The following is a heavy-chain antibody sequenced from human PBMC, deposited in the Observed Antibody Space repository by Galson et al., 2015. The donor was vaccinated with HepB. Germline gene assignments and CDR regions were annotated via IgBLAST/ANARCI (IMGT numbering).Heavy chain of an antibody. V-gene: IGHV1-58*01. J-gene: IGHJ4*02. CDR2: IVVGSGNT. Sequence: SVKVSCKASGFTFTSSAVQWVRQARGQRLEWIGWIVVGSGNTNYAQKFQERVTITRDMSTSTAYMELSRLRSDDTAVYYCAKIDYYASLARDYWGQGTLVTVSS. CDR3: AKIDYYASLARDY. CDR1: GFTFTSSA. D-gene: IGHD3-10*01.